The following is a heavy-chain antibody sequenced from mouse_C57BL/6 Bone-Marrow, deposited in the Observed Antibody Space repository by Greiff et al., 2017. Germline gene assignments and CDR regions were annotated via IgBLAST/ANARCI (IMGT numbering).Heavy chain of an antibody. CDR3: ARHGSYDLDY. CDR2: ISNGGGST. D-gene: IGHD1-1*01. V-gene: IGHV5-12*01. CDR1: GFTFSDYY. Sequence: EVQLVESGGGLVQPGGSLKLSCAASGFTFSDYYMYWVRQTPEKRLEWVAYISNGGGSTYYPDTVKGRFTISRDNAKNTLYLQMSRLKSEDTAMYYCARHGSYDLDYWGQGTTLTVAS. J-gene: IGHJ2*01.